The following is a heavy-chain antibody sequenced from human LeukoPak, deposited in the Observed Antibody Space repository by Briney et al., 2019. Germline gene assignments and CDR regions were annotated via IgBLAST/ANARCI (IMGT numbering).Heavy chain of an antibody. CDR2: IRYDGSNK. J-gene: IGHJ5*02. CDR3: ARQSGGPYNWFDP. D-gene: IGHD2-15*01. Sequence: GGSLRLSCAASGFTFSSYGMHWVRQAPGKGLEWVAFIRYDGSNKYYADSVKGRFTISRDKSKNTLYLQLNSLRAEDTAVYFCARQSGGPYNWFDPWGQGTLVTVSS. V-gene: IGHV3-30*02. CDR1: GFTFSSYG.